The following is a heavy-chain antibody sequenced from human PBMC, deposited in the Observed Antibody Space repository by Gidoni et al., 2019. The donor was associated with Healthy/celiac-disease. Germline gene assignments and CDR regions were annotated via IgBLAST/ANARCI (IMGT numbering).Heavy chain of an antibody. J-gene: IGHJ6*02. Sequence: QVQLVQSGAEVKKPGSSVKFSCTASGGTFSSYAISWVRQAPGQGLEWMGGIIPIFGTANYAQKFQGRVTITADESTSTAYMELSSLRSEDTAVYYCARVGRTYYDFWSGYFTNYYYYGMDVWGQGTTVTVSS. CDR3: ARVGRTYYDFWSGYFTNYYYYGMDV. CDR1: GGTFSSYA. V-gene: IGHV1-69*01. D-gene: IGHD3-3*01. CDR2: IIPIFGTA.